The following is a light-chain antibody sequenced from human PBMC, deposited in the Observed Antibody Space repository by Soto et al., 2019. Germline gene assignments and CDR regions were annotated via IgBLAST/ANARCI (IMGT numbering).Light chain of an antibody. CDR2: SNN. CDR1: SSNIGSNT. Sequence: QSVLTQPPSASGTPGQRVTISCSGSSSNIGSNTVNWYQQLPGTAPKLLIYSNNQRPSGVPDRFSGSKSGTSASLAISGLQPEDEADYYCAEWDDSLNAYVFGTGTKVTVL. V-gene: IGLV1-44*01. CDR3: AEWDDSLNAYV. J-gene: IGLJ1*01.